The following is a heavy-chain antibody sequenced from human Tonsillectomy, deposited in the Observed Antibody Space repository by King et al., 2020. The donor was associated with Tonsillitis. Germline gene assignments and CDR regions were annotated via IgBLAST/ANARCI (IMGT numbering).Heavy chain of an antibody. V-gene: IGHV3-30*18. CDR2: ISDDGGTK. CDR1: GFSFSSKG. CDR3: AKGCLTSPNCFLIDY. D-gene: IGHD3-9*01. J-gene: IGHJ4*02. Sequence: VQLVESGGGVVQPGRSMRLSSAASGFSFSSKGMHWVRQAPGKGLEWLAVISDDGGTKYYVDSVKGRFITSRDNAKSTVYLQMDSLRPEDTAVYYCAKGCLTSPNCFLIDYWGQGSLVTVS.